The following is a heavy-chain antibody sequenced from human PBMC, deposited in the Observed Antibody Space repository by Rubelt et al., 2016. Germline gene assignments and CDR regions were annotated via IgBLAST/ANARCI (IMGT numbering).Heavy chain of an antibody. V-gene: IGHV1-18*01. CDR2: ISTYNGTT. Sequence: QVQLVQSGAEVKKPGASVKVSCKASGYTFTTYGISWVRQAPGQGLEWMGWISTYNGTTDYAQKLQGRITVTTDTPTSTVYMELRSLRSDDTAMYYCASDYGVWGQGTTVTVS. J-gene: IGHJ6*02. D-gene: IGHD3-10*01. CDR1: GYTFTTYG. CDR3: ASDYGV.